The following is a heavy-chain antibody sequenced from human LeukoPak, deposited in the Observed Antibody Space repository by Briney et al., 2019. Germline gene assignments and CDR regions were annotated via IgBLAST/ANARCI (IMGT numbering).Heavy chain of an antibody. CDR1: GYTFTGYY. D-gene: IGHD3-16*01. Sequence: ASVKVSCKASGYTFTGYYMHWVRQAPGQGQELMGWINPNSGGTNYEQKFQSRGTMTRNTSINTDYTELRSLRSEANTVEYYSRAPILGGMGTYYYMDVWGKGTTVTISS. V-gene: IGHV1-2*02. CDR2: INPNSGGT. CDR3: SRAPILGGMGTYYYMDV. J-gene: IGHJ6*03.